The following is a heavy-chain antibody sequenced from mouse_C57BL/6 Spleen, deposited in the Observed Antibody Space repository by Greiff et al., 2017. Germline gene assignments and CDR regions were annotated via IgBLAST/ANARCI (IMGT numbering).Heavy chain of an antibody. CDR2: ISSGGDYI. J-gene: IGHJ2*01. CDR3: TTLYYYGSLDY. CDR1: GFTFSSYA. V-gene: IGHV5-9-1*02. Sequence: EVNLVESGEGLVKPGGSLKLSCAASGFTFSSYAMSWVRQTPEKRLEWVAYISSGGDYIYYADTVKGRFTISRDNARNTLYLQMSCLKSEDTAMYYCTTLYYYGSLDYWGQGTTLTVSS. D-gene: IGHD1-1*01.